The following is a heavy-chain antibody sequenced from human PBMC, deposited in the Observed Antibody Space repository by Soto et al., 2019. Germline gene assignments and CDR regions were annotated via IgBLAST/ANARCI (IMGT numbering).Heavy chain of an antibody. CDR2: ISYDGSNK. J-gene: IGHJ6*02. V-gene: IGHV3-30*03. CDR1: GFTFSSYG. CDR3: TRVPSEYSEYNHRTSHMDV. D-gene: IGHD5-12*01. Sequence: QVQLVESGGGVVQPGRSLRLSCTNSGFTFSSYGMYWVRQAPGKGLEWVAVISYDGSNKYYADSVKGRFTISRDTSKNTLYLQMNGLRVEDTAMYYCTRVPSEYSEYNHRTSHMDVWGQGTTVTVAS.